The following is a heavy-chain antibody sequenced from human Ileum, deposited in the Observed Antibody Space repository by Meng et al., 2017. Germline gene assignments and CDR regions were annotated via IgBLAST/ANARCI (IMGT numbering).Heavy chain of an antibody. J-gene: IGHJ4*02. Sequence: LKETGPGRTGPAEARAPTSCGSGDSVRPGTYYWSWGLQPPRKGLGWIGSAHFGGSDRYNHSLKSLVTISVDTAQNHFCLELSSVTAADTAIYYCARAGSCSGDICYYLFEHWGQGTLVTVSS. CDR1: GDSVRPGTYY. V-gene: IGHV4-61*03. CDR2: AHFGGSD. D-gene: IGHD2-15*01. CDR3: ARAGSCSGDICYYLFEH.